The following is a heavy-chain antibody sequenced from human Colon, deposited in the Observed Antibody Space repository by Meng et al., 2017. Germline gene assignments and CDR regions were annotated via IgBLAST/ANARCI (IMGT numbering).Heavy chain of an antibody. CDR1: GLTFYSHA. D-gene: IGHD6-13*01. Sequence: SCTASGLTFYSHAMNWVRQAPGKGLEWVSGISGDGVDTVYADSVRGRFTISRDNSKNTLYLQMNSLRAEDTAVYYCAKRLWAAAGTGGPFDYWGQGTLVTVSS. CDR2: ISGDGVDT. CDR3: AKRLWAAAGTGGPFDY. J-gene: IGHJ4*02. V-gene: IGHV3-23*01.